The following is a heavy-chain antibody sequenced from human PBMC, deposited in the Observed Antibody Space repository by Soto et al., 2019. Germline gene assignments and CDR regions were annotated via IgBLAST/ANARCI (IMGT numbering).Heavy chain of an antibody. J-gene: IGHJ3*02. CDR2: IYSGGST. D-gene: IGHD5-12*01. CDR1: GFTVSSNY. Sequence: GGSLRLSCAASGFTVSSNYMSWVRQAPGKGLEWVSVIYSGGSTYYADSVKGRFTISRDNSKNTLYLQMNSLRAEDTAVYYCARGSFGGYDSHAFDIWGQGTMVTVSS. CDR3: ARGSFGGYDSHAFDI. V-gene: IGHV3-66*01.